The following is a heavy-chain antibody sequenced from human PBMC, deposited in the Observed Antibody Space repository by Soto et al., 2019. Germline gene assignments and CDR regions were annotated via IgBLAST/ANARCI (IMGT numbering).Heavy chain of an antibody. J-gene: IGHJ6*02. CDR1: GFTFGDYA. Sequence: PGGSLRLSCTASGFTFGDYAMSWFRQAPGKGLEWVGFIRSKAYGGTTEYAASVKGRFTISRDDSKSIAYLQMNSLKTEDTAVYYCTPGLSNEQWLVPYYYYGMDVWGQGTTVTVSS. CDR3: TPGLSNEQWLVPYYYYGMDV. V-gene: IGHV3-49*03. D-gene: IGHD6-19*01. CDR2: IRSKAYGGTT.